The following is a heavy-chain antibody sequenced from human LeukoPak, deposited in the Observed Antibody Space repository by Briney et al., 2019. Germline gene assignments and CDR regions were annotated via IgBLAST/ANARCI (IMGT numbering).Heavy chain of an antibody. Sequence: GSLRLSCAASGVIFSDYYMSWIRQPPGQGQEWNGEINHSESTNYNPSLKSRVTISGDTSKNQFSLKLSSVTAADTAVYFCARVGYSYVINDWSRTGLGAYPTKYYYHMDVWGKGTTVTVSS. CDR1: GVIFSDYY. V-gene: IGHV4-34*01. CDR2: INHSEST. CDR3: ARVGYSYVINDWSRTGLGAYPTKYYYHMDV. J-gene: IGHJ6*03. D-gene: IGHD5-18*01.